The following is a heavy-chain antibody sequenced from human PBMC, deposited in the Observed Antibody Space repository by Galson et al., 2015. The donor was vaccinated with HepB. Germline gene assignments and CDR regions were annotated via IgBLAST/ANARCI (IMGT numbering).Heavy chain of an antibody. D-gene: IGHD3-3*01. CDR1: GYTFTSYD. J-gene: IGHJ3*02. Sequence: SVKVSCKASGYTFTSYDINWVRRATGQGLEWMGWMNPNSGNTGYGQKFQGRVTMTRDTSISTACMELSSLRSEDTAVYYCARAASDITYYDFWSGFYTRAFDNWGLGTMVTVSS. CDR2: MNPNSGNT. V-gene: IGHV1-8*01. CDR3: ARAASDITYYDFWSGFYTRAFDN.